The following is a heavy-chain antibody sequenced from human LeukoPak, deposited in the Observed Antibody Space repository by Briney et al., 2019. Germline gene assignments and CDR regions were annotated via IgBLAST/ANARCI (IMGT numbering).Heavy chain of an antibody. V-gene: IGHV3-30*18. Sequence: PGGSLRLSCAASGFTFSSYGMHWVRQAPGKGLEWVAVISYDGSNKYYPDSVKGRFTISRDNSKNTLYLQMNSLRAEDTAVYYCAKVVGYCSGGSCPRIDYWGQGTLVTVSS. J-gene: IGHJ4*02. D-gene: IGHD2-15*01. CDR1: GFTFSSYG. CDR3: AKVVGYCSGGSCPRIDY. CDR2: ISYDGSNK.